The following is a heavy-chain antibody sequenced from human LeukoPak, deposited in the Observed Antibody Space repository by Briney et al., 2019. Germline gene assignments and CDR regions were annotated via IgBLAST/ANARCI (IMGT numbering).Heavy chain of an antibody. CDR3: ARGGGPFDP. CDR1: GGSISSYY. CDR2: IYYSGST. J-gene: IGHJ5*02. V-gene: IGHV4-59*01. D-gene: IGHD3-16*01. Sequence: SETLSLTCTVSGGSISSYYWSWIRQPPGKGLEWIGYIYYSGSTKYNPSLKSRVTISIDTSKNQLSLKLRSVTAADTVVYYCARGGGPFDPWGQGTLVTVSS.